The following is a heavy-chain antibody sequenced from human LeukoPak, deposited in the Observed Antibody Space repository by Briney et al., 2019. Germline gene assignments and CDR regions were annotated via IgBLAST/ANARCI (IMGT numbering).Heavy chain of an antibody. CDR3: ARMVRGVISGYFDY. V-gene: IGHV4-59*01. CDR1: GGSISSYY. Sequence: PSETLSLTCTVSGGSISSYYWSWIRQPPGKGLEWIGYIYYSGSTNYNPSLKSRVTISVDTSKNQFSLKLSSVTAADTAVYYCARMVRGVISGYFDYWGQGTLVTVSS. D-gene: IGHD3-10*01. CDR2: IYYSGST. J-gene: IGHJ4*02.